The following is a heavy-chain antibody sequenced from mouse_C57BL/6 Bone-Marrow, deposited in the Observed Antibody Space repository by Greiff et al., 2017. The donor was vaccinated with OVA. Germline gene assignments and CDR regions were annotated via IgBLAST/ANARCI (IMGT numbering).Heavy chain of an antibody. CDR2: ISDGGSYT. CDR1: GFTFSSYA. Sequence: EVQVVESGGGLVKPGGSLKLSCAASGFTFSSYAMSLVRQTPEKWLEWVATISDGGSYTYYPDNVKGRFTISRDNAKNNLYLQMSHLKSEDTAMYYWARASNDGDFDYWGKGTTLTVS. D-gene: IGHD2-12*01. V-gene: IGHV5-4*01. CDR3: ARASNDGDFDY. J-gene: IGHJ2*01.